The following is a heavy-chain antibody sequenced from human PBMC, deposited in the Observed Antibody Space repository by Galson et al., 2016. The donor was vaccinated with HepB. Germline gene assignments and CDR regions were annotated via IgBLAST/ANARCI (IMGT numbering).Heavy chain of an antibody. Sequence: APLSLTCTVSGGSISSYYWSWIRQPPGKGLEWIGYIYYSGSTNYNPSLKSRVTISVDTSKNQFSLKLSSVTAADTAVYYCARARGTAMDPFDYWGQGTLVTVSS. D-gene: IGHD5-18*01. CDR2: IYYSGST. V-gene: IGHV4-59*01. CDR3: ARARGTAMDPFDY. CDR1: GGSISSYY. J-gene: IGHJ4*02.